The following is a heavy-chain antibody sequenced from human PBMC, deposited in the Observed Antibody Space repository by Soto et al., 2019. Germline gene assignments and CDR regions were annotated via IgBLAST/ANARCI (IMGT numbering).Heavy chain of an antibody. CDR1: GYTFTSYY. J-gene: IGHJ6*02. D-gene: IGHD3-3*01. CDR3: TTSFGVVITKRVYDYYGMDF. CDR2: INPSGGST. Sequence: GASVKVSCKASGYTFTSYYMHWVRQASGQGLEWMGIINPSGGSTSYAQKFQGRVTMTRDTCTSTVHMELSSLRSEKTAVYYCTTSFGVVITKRVYDYYGMDFWGQGTKVTVFS. V-gene: IGHV1-46*01.